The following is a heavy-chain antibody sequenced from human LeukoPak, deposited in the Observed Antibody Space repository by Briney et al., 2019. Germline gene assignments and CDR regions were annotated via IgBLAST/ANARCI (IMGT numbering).Heavy chain of an antibody. CDR2: INTNTGNP. Sequence: GASVKVSCKASEYTFTRYAMNWVRQAPGQGLEWMGWINTNTGNPTYAQGFIGRFVFSLETSVSTAYLQISRLKAEDTAVYYCARAYYYDSPDAFDIWGQGTMVTVSS. CDR3: ARAYYYDSPDAFDI. J-gene: IGHJ3*02. V-gene: IGHV7-4-1*02. D-gene: IGHD3-22*01. CDR1: EYTFTRYA.